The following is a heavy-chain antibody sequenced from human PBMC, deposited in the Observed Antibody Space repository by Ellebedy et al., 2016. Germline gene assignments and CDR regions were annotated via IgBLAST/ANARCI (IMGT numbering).Heavy chain of an antibody. J-gene: IGHJ5*02. CDR1: GFTFSDYY. CDR2: ISSGASNI. V-gene: IGHV3-11*01. D-gene: IGHD6-13*01. CDR3: AKCLVPGIAAAGKGRNWFDP. Sequence: GESLKISCAASGFTFSDYYMSWIRQAPGKGLEWISYISSGASNIYYADSVKGRFTISRDNAKKSLYLQMSSLRPDDTAVYYCAKCLVPGIAAAGKGRNWFDPWGQGTLVTVSS.